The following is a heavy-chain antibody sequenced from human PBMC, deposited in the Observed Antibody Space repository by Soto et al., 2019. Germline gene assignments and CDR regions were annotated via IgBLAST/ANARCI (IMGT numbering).Heavy chain of an antibody. V-gene: IGHV2-5*02. Sequence: QITLKESGPTLVKPTQTLTLTCTFYGFSLSTSGVGVGWIRQPPGKALEWLALIYWDDDKRYSPSLKSGLTITKDTSKNQVVLTMTNMDPVDTATYYCAHRPSYCSGGSCYSGFDYWGQGTLVTVSS. CDR1: GFSLSTSGVG. CDR3: AHRPSYCSGGSCYSGFDY. CDR2: IYWDDDK. J-gene: IGHJ4*02. D-gene: IGHD2-15*01.